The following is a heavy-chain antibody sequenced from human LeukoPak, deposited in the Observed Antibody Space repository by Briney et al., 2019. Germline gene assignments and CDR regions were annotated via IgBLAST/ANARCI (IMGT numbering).Heavy chain of an antibody. D-gene: IGHD1-26*01. V-gene: IGHV4-59*01. CDR2: IYDSGTT. CDR3: ARGGEWELLDYYYYYMDV. CDR1: GGSSSSNY. Sequence: SENLSFTATVSGGSSSSNYWSWIPQPQGQGLEWIGNIYDSGTTYENPSPKSRVTISVDTSKNQFSLKLSSVTAADTAVYYCARGGEWELLDYYYYYMDVWGKGTTVTVSS. J-gene: IGHJ6*03.